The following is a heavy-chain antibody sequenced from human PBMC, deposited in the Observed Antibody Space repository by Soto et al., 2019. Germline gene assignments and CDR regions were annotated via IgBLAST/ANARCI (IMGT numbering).Heavy chain of an antibody. D-gene: IGHD3-9*01. CDR3: ARDKGDILTGYYRYNWFDP. Sequence: ASETLSLTCTVSGGSISSYYWSWIRQPPGKGLEWIGYIYYSGSTYYNPSLKSRVTISVDTSKNQFSLKLSSVTAADTAVYYCARDKGDILTGYYRYNWFDPWGQGTLVTVSS. CDR2: IYYSGST. CDR1: GGSISSYY. V-gene: IGHV4-59*06. J-gene: IGHJ5*02.